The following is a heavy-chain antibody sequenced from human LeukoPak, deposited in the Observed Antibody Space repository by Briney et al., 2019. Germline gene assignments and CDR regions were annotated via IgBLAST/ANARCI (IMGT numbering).Heavy chain of an antibody. D-gene: IGHD1-26*01. CDR1: GFTFSSYA. V-gene: IGHV3-13*01. J-gene: IGHJ4*02. CDR3: ARQKQSHGNFDC. CDR2: LGIAGDT. Sequence: PGGSLRLSCAASGFTFSSYAMHWVRQPLGKGLEWVSALGIAGDTFYPGSVKGRFTISRENAKNSLYLQMNSLRAEDTAMYYCARQKQSHGNFDCWGQGTLVTVSS.